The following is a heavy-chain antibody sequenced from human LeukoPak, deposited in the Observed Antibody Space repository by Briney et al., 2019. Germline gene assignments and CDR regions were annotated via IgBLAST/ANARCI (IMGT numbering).Heavy chain of an antibody. CDR3: ARDQERNAVAGTLGY. D-gene: IGHD6-19*01. Sequence: GGSERLSCAASGFTFSSYSMNWVRQAPGKGLEWVSSISSSSSYIYYADSVKGRFTISRDNAKNSLYLQMNSLRAEDTAVYYCARDQERNAVAGTLGYWGQGTLVTVSS. CDR1: GFTFSSYS. J-gene: IGHJ4*02. CDR2: ISSSSSYI. V-gene: IGHV3-21*01.